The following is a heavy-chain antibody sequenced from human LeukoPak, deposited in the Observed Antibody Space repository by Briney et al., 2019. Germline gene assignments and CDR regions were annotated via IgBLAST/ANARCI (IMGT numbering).Heavy chain of an antibody. D-gene: IGHD3-10*01. V-gene: IGHV4-34*01. CDR3: ARVRSPYYYGSGSYYNRGYFDY. J-gene: IGHJ4*02. Sequence: SETLSLTCAVYGGSFSGYYWSWIRQPPGKGLEWVGEINHSGSTNYNPSLKSRVTISVDTSKNQFSLKLSSVTAADTAVYFCARVRSPYYYGSGSYYNRGYFDYWGQGTLVTVSS. CDR2: INHSGST. CDR1: GGSFSGYY.